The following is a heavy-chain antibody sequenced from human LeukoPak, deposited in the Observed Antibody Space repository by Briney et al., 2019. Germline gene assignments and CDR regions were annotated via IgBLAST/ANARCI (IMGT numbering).Heavy chain of an antibody. Sequence: PGGSLRLSCAASGFTFSSYGMHWVRQAPGKGLEWVAFIRYDGSNKYYADSVKGRFTISRDNSKNTRYLQMSSLRAEDTAVYYCAKDEASRIAVAGFFDYWGQGTLVTVSS. CDR2: IRYDGSNK. V-gene: IGHV3-30*02. CDR1: GFTFSSYG. D-gene: IGHD6-19*01. J-gene: IGHJ4*02. CDR3: AKDEASRIAVAGFFDY.